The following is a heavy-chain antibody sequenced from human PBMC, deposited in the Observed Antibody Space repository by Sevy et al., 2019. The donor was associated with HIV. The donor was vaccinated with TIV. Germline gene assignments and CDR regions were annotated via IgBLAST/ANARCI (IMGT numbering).Heavy chain of an antibody. V-gene: IGHV3-30*15. D-gene: IGHD2-15*01. CDR3: AREAGLTAAWSPGNF. CDR1: GFTFNSHG. CDR2: ISYDGRIK. J-gene: IGHJ4*02. Sequence: GGSLRLSCAASGFTFNSHGFHWVRQAPGKGLEWVALISYDGRIKYYEDSVKGRFIISSDDARKTLYLQMSGLRAEDTAVYYRAREAGLTAAWSPGNFWGQGTLVTVSS.